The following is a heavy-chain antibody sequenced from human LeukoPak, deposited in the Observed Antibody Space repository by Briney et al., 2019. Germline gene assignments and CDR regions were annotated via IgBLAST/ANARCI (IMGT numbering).Heavy chain of an antibody. CDR2: IYYSGGT. D-gene: IGHD3-10*01. CDR1: GGSISSSSYY. V-gene: IGHV4-39*01. J-gene: IGHJ4*02. Sequence: SETLSLTCTVSGGSISSSSYYWGWIRQPPGKGLEWIGSIYYSGGTYYNPSLKSRVTISVDTSKNQFSLKLSSVTAADTAVYYCARRPVRGGVEYYFDYWGQGTLVTVSS. CDR3: ARRPVRGGVEYYFDY.